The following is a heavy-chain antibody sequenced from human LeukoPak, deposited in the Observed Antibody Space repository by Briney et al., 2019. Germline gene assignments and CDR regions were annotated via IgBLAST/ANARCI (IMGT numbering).Heavy chain of an antibody. Sequence: GASVKVSCKASGYTFTSYDINWVRQATGQGLEWMGWMNPNSGNTGYAQKFQGRVTMTRNTSISTAYMELSSLRSEDTAVYYCARGAGVGRSSWFHYFDYWGQGTLVTVSS. CDR3: ARGAGVGRSSWFHYFDY. CDR2: MNPNSGNT. D-gene: IGHD6-13*01. V-gene: IGHV1-8*01. J-gene: IGHJ4*02. CDR1: GYTFTSYD.